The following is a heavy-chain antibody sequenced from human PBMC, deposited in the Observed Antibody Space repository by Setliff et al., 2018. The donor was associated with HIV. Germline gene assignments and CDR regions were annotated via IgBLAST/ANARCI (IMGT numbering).Heavy chain of an antibody. CDR1: GGTFSSYA. J-gene: IGHJ6*03. V-gene: IGHV1-69*13. Sequence: GASAKVSCKASGGTFSSYAISWVRQAPGQGLEWMGGIIPIFGTANYAQKFQGRVTITADESTSTAYMELSSLRSEDTAVYYCARLTTTLSYYYYMDVWGKGTTVTVSS. CDR3: ARLTTTLSYYYYMDV. CDR2: IIPIFGTA. D-gene: IGHD4-4*01.